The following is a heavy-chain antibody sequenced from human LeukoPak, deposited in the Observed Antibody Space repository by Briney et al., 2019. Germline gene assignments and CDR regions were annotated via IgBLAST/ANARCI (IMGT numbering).Heavy chain of an antibody. CDR3: AKVSYDFWSVSTFDY. D-gene: IGHD3-3*01. V-gene: IGHV3-30*02. CDR2: IRYDGSNK. CDR1: GFTFSSYG. J-gene: IGHJ4*02. Sequence: GGSLRLSCAASGFTFSSYGMHWVRQAPGKGLEWVAFIRYDGSNKYYADSVKGRFTISRDNSKNTLYLQMNSLRAEDTAVYYCAKVSYDFWSVSTFDYWGQGTLVTVSS.